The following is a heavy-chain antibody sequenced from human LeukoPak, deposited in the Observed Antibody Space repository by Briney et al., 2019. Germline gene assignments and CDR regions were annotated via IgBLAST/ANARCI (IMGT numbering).Heavy chain of an antibody. CDR1: GFIFSDYY. Sequence: PGGSLRLSCAASGFIFSDYYMNWIRQAPGKGLEWVSYISGSSSNTIYYADSVKGRFTISRDNSKNTLYLQMNSLRAEDTAVYYCAKKGGDYYYYYMDVWGKGTTVTVSS. J-gene: IGHJ6*03. V-gene: IGHV3-11*01. CDR2: ISGSSSNTI. CDR3: AKKGGDYYYYYMDV. D-gene: IGHD1-26*01.